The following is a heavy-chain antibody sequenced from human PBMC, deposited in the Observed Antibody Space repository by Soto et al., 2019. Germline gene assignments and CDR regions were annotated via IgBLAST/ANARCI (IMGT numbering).Heavy chain of an antibody. D-gene: IGHD3-3*01. CDR2: ISAYNGNT. V-gene: IGHV1-18*01. CDR1: GYTFTSYG. Sequence: ASLKVSCKASGYTFTSYGISWVRQAPGQGLEWMGWISAYNGNTNYAQKLQGRATMTTDTSTSTAYMELRSLRSDDTAVYYCARVRPRFLEWLQRTDYYYYGMDVWGQGTTVTVSS. J-gene: IGHJ6*02. CDR3: ARVRPRFLEWLQRTDYYYYGMDV.